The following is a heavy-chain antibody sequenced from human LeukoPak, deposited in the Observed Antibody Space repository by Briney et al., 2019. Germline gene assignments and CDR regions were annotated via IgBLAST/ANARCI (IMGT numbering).Heavy chain of an antibody. Sequence: GGSLRLPCAASGFTFSDAWMSWVRQAPGRGLEWVGRIKSQTGGGTTDYAAPVKGRFSISRDDSKNTLYLQMNSLKTEDTAVYYCTRVGTTWFHSWGQGTLVTVSS. CDR1: GFTFSDAW. V-gene: IGHV3-15*01. J-gene: IGHJ5*01. D-gene: IGHD1-26*01. CDR3: TRVGTTWFHS. CDR2: IKSQTGGGTT.